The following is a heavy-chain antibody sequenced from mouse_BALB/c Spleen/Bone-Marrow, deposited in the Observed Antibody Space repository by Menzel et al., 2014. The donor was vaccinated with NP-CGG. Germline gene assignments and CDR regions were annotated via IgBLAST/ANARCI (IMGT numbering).Heavy chain of an antibody. V-gene: IGHV1-18*01. D-gene: IGHD2-1*01. CDR2: IHPNNGSS. Sequence: EVQLQQSGPELVKPGASVKISCKTSGYTFTEYTMHWVKQNHGKSLEWIGGIHPNNGSSNYNLKFKGKATLTVDKSSSTAYMELRSLTSDDSALYYCARRGIYYGFPCWAQGTLVAVSA. CDR1: GYTFTEYT. CDR3: ARRGIYYGFPC. J-gene: IGHJ3*01.